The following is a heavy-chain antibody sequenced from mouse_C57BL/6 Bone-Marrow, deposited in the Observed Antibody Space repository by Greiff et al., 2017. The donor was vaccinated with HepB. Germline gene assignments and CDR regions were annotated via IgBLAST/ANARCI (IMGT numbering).Heavy chain of an antibody. V-gene: IGHV1-82*01. Sequence: QVQLKESGPELVKPGASVKISCKASGYAFSSSWMNWVKQRPGKGLEWIGRIYPGDGDTNYNGKFKGKATLTADKSSSTAYMQLSGLTSEDSAVYFCARWGIDYWGQGTTLTVSS. CDR1: GYAFSSSW. J-gene: IGHJ2*01. CDR3: ARWGIDY. CDR2: IYPGDGDT.